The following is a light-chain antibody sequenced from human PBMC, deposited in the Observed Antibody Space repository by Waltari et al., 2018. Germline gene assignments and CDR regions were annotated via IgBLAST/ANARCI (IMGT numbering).Light chain of an antibody. CDR3: SSYTSSSTLEV. J-gene: IGLJ2*01. CDR2: EVG. Sequence: QSALTQPASVSGSPGQSITISCTGTSSDVGAYNYVSWYQQHPGKTPKLMIYEVGNRPSGVSNRFSGSKSGNPASLTISGLQAEDEADYYCSSYTSSSTLEVFGGGTKLTVL. V-gene: IGLV2-14*01. CDR1: SSDVGAYNY.